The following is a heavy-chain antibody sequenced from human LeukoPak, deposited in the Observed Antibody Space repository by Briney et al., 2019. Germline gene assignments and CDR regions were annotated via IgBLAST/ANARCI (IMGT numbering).Heavy chain of an antibody. J-gene: IGHJ3*02. CDR3: ARERYYYDSSMAFDI. V-gene: IGHV4-39*07. D-gene: IGHD3-22*01. Sequence: SETLSLTCTVSGGSISSSSYYWGWIRQPPGKGLEWIGSIYYSGSTYYNPSLKSRVTISVVTSKNQFSLKLSSVTAADTAVYYCARERYYYDSSMAFDIWGQGTMVTVSS. CDR2: IYYSGST. CDR1: GGSISSSSYY.